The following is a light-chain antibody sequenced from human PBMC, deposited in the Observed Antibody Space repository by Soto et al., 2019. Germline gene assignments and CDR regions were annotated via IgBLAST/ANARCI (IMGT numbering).Light chain of an antibody. CDR1: SSDVGGYNY. CDR3: SSYTSSSTLMV. Sequence: QSALTQPASVSGSPGQSITISCTGTSSDVGGYNYVSWYQQHPGKAPQLMIYDVSNRPSGVSNRFSGSKSSNTASLTISGLQAEDEPDYYCSSYTSSSTLMVFGGGTQLTVL. CDR2: DVS. V-gene: IGLV2-14*01. J-gene: IGLJ2*01.